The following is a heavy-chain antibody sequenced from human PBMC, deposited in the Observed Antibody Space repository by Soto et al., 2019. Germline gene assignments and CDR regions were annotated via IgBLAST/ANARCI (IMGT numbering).Heavy chain of an antibody. CDR2: IYYSGST. D-gene: IGHD6-13*01. CDR1: GDSISSGDYY. J-gene: IGHJ6*02. V-gene: IGHV4-30-4*01. Sequence: SETLSLTCTVSGDSISSGDYYWSWIRQPPGKGLEWIGYIYYSGSTYYNPSLKSRVTISVDTSKNQFSLKLSSVTAADTAVYYCARGIAAAGRHYYYYGMDVWGQGTTVTVSS. CDR3: ARGIAAAGRHYYYYGMDV.